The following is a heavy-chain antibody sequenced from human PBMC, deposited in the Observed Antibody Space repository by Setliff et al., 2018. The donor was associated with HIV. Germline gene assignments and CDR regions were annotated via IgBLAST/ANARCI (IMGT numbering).Heavy chain of an antibody. Sequence: SETLSLTCTVSGGSIGSGSHCWSWIRQPAGKGLEWIGHIYTTGSTNYNPSLKSRVTISADTSNNQFSLRLTSMTAADTAVYYCAKTSVGATGLYAFDIWGQGTMVTVSS. CDR1: GGSIGSGSHC. CDR3: AKTSVGATGLYAFDI. J-gene: IGHJ3*02. V-gene: IGHV4-61*09. D-gene: IGHD1-26*01. CDR2: IYTTGST.